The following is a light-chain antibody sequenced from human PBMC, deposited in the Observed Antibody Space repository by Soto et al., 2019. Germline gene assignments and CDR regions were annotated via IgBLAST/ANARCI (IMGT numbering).Light chain of an antibody. CDR2: EGS. CDR1: SSDVGSYNL. CDR3: CSYAGSSLV. V-gene: IGLV2-23*01. Sequence: SVLTQPASVSGSPGQSITISCTGTSSDVGSYNLVSWYQQHPGKAPKLMLYEGSKRPSGVSNRFSGSKSGNTASLTISGLQAEDEADYYCCSYAGSSLVFGGGTKLTVL. J-gene: IGLJ2*01.